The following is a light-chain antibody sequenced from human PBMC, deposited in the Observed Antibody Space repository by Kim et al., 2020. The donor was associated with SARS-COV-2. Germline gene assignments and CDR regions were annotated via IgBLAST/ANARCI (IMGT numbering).Light chain of an antibody. V-gene: IGLV3-21*04. CDR3: QVWDSSSDHWV. Sequence: SYELTQPPSVSVAPGKTARITCGGNNIGSKSVPWYQQKPGQAPVLVIYYDSDRPSGIPERFSGSNSGNTATLTISRVEAGDEADYYCQVWDSSSDHWVFG. CDR2: YDS. J-gene: IGLJ3*02. CDR1: NIGSKS.